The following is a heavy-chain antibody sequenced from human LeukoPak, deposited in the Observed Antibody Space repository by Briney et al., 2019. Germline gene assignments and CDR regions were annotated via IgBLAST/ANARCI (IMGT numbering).Heavy chain of an antibody. CDR2: ISAYNGNT. D-gene: IGHD2-15*01. J-gene: IGHJ4*02. Sequence: ASVKVSCKASGYTFTSSGIIWVRQAPGQGLEWMGWISAYNGNTNYAQNLQGRLTMTAETSTRTAYMELRSLRSDDTAVYYCASDTAGYCSGGSCYPYYWGQGTLVTVSS. CDR3: ASDTAGYCSGGSCYPYY. CDR1: GYTFTSSG. V-gene: IGHV1-18*01.